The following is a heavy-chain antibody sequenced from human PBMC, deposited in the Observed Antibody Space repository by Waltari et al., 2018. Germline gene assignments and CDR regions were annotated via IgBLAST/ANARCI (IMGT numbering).Heavy chain of an antibody. D-gene: IGHD6-6*01. CDR1: GFTFSSYS. CDR3: ARESEGGYSSSSFDY. Sequence: EVQLVESGGGLVKPGGSLRLSCAASGFTFSSYSMNWVSQAPGKGLEWVSSISSSSSYIYYADSVKGRFTISRDNAKNSLYLQMNSLRAEDTAVYYCARESEGGYSSSSFDYWGQGTLVTVSS. V-gene: IGHV3-21*01. J-gene: IGHJ4*02. CDR2: ISSSSSYI.